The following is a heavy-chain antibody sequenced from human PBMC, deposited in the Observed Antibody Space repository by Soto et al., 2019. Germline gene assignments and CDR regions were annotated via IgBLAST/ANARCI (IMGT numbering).Heavy chain of an antibody. CDR2: VGPYNGNT. D-gene: IGHD2-15*01. V-gene: IGHV1-18*04. Sequence: QVQLVQSGAEVKKPGASVRVSCNASGYTFTNYGIIWVRQAPGQGLEWMGWVGPYNGNTDHAHNFQGRVTMTTDTSTNTGYMELGSLRSDDTALYYCARCYCSLGSCYTCWHFDLWGRSTLVTVAS. CDR1: GYTFTNYG. J-gene: IGHJ2*01. CDR3: ARCYCSLGSCYTCWHFDL.